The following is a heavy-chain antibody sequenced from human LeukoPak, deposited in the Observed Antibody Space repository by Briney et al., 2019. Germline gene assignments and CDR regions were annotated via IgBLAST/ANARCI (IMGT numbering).Heavy chain of an antibody. Sequence: GGSLRLSCAASGFTFSSYSMNWVRQAPGKGVEGVSFISSSRSYIYYADSVKGRFTISRDNAKKSLYLQVKSLRAEDTAVYYCARFIAAPYYFDYWGRGTLVTVSS. V-gene: IGHV3-21*01. CDR1: GFTFSSYS. D-gene: IGHD6-13*01. J-gene: IGHJ4*02. CDR3: ARFIAAPYYFDY. CDR2: ISSSRSYI.